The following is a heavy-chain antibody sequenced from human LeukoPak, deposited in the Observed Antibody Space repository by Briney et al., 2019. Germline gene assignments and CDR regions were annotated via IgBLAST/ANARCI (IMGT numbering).Heavy chain of an antibody. CDR3: ARVRRTIFGVVIKTVDAFDI. J-gene: IGHJ3*02. CDR2: INHSGST. CDR1: GGSFSGYY. V-gene: IGHV4-34*01. Sequence: SETLSLTCAVYGGSFSGYYWTWIRQPPGKGLEWIGEINHSGSTNYNPSLKSRVTISVDTSKNQFSLKLSSVTAADTAVYYCARVRRTIFGVVIKTVDAFDIWGQGTMVTVSS. D-gene: IGHD3-3*01.